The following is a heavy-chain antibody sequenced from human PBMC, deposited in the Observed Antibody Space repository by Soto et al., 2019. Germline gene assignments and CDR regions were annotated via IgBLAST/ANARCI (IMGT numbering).Heavy chain of an antibody. J-gene: IGHJ1*01. CDR1: GFSLSTSGVG. D-gene: IGHD3-10*01. Sequence: SGPTLVNPTQTLTLTCTFSGFSLSTSGVGVGWIRQPPGKALEWLALIYWNDDKRYSPSLKSGLTITKDTSKNQVVLTMTNMDPVDTATYYCAHRQGYGSGIHGFQHWGQGTLVTDSS. V-gene: IGHV2-5*01. CDR2: IYWNDDK. CDR3: AHRQGYGSGIHGFQH.